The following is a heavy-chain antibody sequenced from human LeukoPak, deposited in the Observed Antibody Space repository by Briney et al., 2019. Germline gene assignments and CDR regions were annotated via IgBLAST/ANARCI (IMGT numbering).Heavy chain of an antibody. Sequence: SETLSLTCTVSGDSISDDYYTWMRQPAGKGLEWIGRIHSGGTTNYNPSLMSRVTLSVDTSKNQFSLKLSSVTAADTAVYYCASQIYCSGGSCYEPFDYWGQGTLVTVSS. D-gene: IGHD2-15*01. CDR2: IHSGGTT. CDR3: ASQIYCSGGSCYEPFDY. J-gene: IGHJ4*02. V-gene: IGHV4-4*07. CDR1: GDSISDDY.